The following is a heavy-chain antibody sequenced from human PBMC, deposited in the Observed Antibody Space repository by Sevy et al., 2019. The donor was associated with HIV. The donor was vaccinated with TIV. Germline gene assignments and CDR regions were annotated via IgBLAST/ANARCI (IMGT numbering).Heavy chain of an antibody. J-gene: IGHJ6*03. Sequence: GGSLRLSCAASGFTFSSYAMSWVHQAPGKGLEWVSAISGSGGSTYYADSVKGRFTISRDNSKNTLYLQMNSLRAEDTAVYYCAVIQLYYYYMDVWGKGTTVTVSS. CDR1: GFTFSSYA. V-gene: IGHV3-23*01. CDR3: AVIQLYYYYMDV. CDR2: ISGSGGST. D-gene: IGHD5-18*01.